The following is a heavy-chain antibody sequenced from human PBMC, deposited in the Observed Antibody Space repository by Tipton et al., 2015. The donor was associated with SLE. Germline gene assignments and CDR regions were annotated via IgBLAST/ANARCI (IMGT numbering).Heavy chain of an antibody. CDR3: ARGRSERSRELLGPLSFAY. Sequence: SLRLSCAASGFTFSSYWMSWDRQAPGKGLEWVANIKQDGSEKYYVDAVKGRFTISRDNAKNSLYLQMNSLRAEDTAVYYCARGRSERSRELLGPLSFAYWGQGTLVTV. CDR2: IKQDGSEK. V-gene: IGHV3-7*01. J-gene: IGHJ4*02. D-gene: IGHD3-10*01. CDR1: GFTFSSYW.